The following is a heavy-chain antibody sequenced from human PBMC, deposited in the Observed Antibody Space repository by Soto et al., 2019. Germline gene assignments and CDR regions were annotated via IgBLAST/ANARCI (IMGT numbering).Heavy chain of an antibody. D-gene: IGHD1-26*01. J-gene: IGHJ4*02. V-gene: IGHV4-34*01. Sequence: SETLSHTYDIYGWTFSGYYWSGIRQPPGKGLEWIGEINHSGSTNYNPSLMSRVTISVYTSKNQFSLKLSSVTAADTAVYYCARFTTDYWGQGTLVTGS. CDR1: GWTFSGYY. CDR3: ARFTTDY. CDR2: INHSGST.